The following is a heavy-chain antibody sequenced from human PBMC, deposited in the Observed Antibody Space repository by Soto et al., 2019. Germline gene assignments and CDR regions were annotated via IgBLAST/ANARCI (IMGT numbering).Heavy chain of an antibody. CDR1: GFTFTTYG. CDR2: ISGSGGST. Sequence: EVQLLESGGDLVQPGGSLRLSCAASGFTFTTYGMSWVRQAPGKGLEWVSGISGSGGSTYYADSVKGRFTISRDNSKNTLYLQMNSLRAEDTAVYYCAKAIYGGNSRVIFDYWGQGTLVTVSS. J-gene: IGHJ4*02. CDR3: AKAIYGGNSRVIFDY. D-gene: IGHD4-17*01. V-gene: IGHV3-23*01.